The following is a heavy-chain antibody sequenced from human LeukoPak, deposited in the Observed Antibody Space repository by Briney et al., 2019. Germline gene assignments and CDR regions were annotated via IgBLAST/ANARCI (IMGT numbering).Heavy chain of an antibody. Sequence: GGSLRLSCAASGFTFSSYGMHGVRQAPGRGREGVADIWYDGSNKYYADSVKGRLTITRDNSKNTLYLQMNSLRAEDTAVYYCAKEGDSSYFDYWGQGTLVTVSS. V-gene: IGHV3-33*06. CDR3: AKEGDSSYFDY. J-gene: IGHJ4*02. D-gene: IGHD6-19*01. CDR1: GFTFSSYG. CDR2: IWYDGSNK.